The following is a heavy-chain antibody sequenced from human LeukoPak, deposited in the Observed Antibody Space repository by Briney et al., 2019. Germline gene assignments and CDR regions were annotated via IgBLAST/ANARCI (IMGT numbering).Heavy chain of an antibody. V-gene: IGHV1-69*05. Sequence: SVKVSCKTSGGTFNNSAISWVRQAPGQGLVWLGGIMPLFGTAGYAQKFQGRVTITKDESTRTVYLELTSLTSDDTAVYYCARDVHGDYGSGWFDPWGQGTLVSVSS. D-gene: IGHD4-17*01. CDR1: GGTFNNSA. CDR2: IMPLFGTA. CDR3: ARDVHGDYGSGWFDP. J-gene: IGHJ5*02.